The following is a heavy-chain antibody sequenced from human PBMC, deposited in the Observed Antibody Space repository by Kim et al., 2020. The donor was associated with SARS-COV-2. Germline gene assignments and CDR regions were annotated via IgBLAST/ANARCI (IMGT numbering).Heavy chain of an antibody. CDR2: ISNNGGST. V-gene: IGHV3-64D*06. CDR3: VKGGMRVASYYSDY. J-gene: IGHJ4*02. Sequence: GGSLRLSCSASGFTFKNYAIHWVRQAPGKGLESVSAISNNGGSTYYADSVKGRFTMSRDNSKNTLYLQMSSLRAEDTAVYYCVKGGMRVASYYSDYWGQGTLVTVSS. D-gene: IGHD3-10*01. CDR1: GFTFKNYA.